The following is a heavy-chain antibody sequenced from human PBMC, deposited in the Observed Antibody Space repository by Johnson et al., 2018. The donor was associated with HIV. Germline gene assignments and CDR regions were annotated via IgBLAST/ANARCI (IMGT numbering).Heavy chain of an antibody. CDR1: GFTFSSYW. J-gene: IGHJ3*02. V-gene: IGHV3-30*19. D-gene: IGHD6-13*01. Sequence: QVQLVESGGGVVQPGRSLRLSCAASGFTFSSYWMSWVRQAPGKGLEWVAVMSFDETNSYDSDSVDVMGRLTISRDNSKNTLYLQMNSLRVEDTAVYYCARVRVKRVYSSSWYGGAFDIWGQGTMVTVSS. CDR2: MSFDETNS. CDR3: ARVRVKRVYSSSWYGGAFDI.